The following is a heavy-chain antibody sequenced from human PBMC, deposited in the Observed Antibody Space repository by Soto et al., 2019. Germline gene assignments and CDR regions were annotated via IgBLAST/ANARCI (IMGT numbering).Heavy chain of an antibody. CDR1: GGTFSSYA. J-gene: IGHJ6*02. CDR3: ARSVHYYYYGMDV. Sequence: ASVKVSCKASGGTFSSYAISWVRQAPGQGLEWMGGIIPIFGTANYAQKFQGRVTITADESTSTAYMELSSLRSEDTAVYYCARSVHYYYYGMDVCGQGTTVPVSS. D-gene: IGHD1-1*01. V-gene: IGHV1-69*13. CDR2: IIPIFGTA.